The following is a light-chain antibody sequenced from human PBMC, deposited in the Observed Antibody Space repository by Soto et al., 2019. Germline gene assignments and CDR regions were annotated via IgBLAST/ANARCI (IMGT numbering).Light chain of an antibody. V-gene: IGKV3-20*01. CDR1: QIVSSSY. CDR2: GAS. CDR3: QQYGSSPGYT. Sequence: EIVLTQSPGTLSLSPGERATLSCRASQIVSSSYLAWYQQKPGQAPRLLIYGASSRATGSPDRFSGSGSGTDFTLTISRLEPEDFAVYYCQQYGSSPGYTFGQGTKLEIK. J-gene: IGKJ2*01.